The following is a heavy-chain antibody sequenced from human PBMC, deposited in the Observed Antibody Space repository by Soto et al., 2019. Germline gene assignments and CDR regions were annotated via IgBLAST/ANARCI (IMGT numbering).Heavy chain of an antibody. J-gene: IGHJ4*02. CDR1: GFIFTRYS. CDR2: ISSTTNYI. V-gene: IGHV3-21*06. Sequence: GGSLRLSCAASGFIFTRYSMNWVRQAPGKGLEWVSSISSTTNYIYYGDSMKGRFTISRDNAKNSLYLEMNSLRAEDTAVYYCARESEDLTSNFDYWGQGPPVTVSS. CDR3: ARESEDLTSNFDY.